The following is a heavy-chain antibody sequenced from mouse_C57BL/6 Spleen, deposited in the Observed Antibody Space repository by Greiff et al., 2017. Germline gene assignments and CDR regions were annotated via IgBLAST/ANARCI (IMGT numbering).Heavy chain of an antibody. V-gene: IGHV1-82*01. CDR1: GYAFSSSW. CDR2: IYPGDGDT. J-gene: IGHJ3*01. Sequence: VKVVESGPELVKPGASVKISCKASGYAFSSSWMNWVKQRPGKGLEWIGRIYPGDGDTNYNGKFKGKATLTADKSSSTAYMQPSSLTSEDSAVYFCARAGAPGWFAYWGQGTLVTVSA. CDR3: ARAGAPGWFAY.